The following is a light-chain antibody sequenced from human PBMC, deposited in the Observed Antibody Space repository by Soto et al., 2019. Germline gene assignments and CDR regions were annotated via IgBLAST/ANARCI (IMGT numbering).Light chain of an antibody. CDR3: MQGTHWPRT. J-gene: IGKJ2*01. CDR2: KVS. V-gene: IGKV2-30*01. Sequence: VLMTQAPRSLPVTLGQPASISCRSRQSLVYSDGNIYLNGFQQRPGQSPRRLTSKVSNRDSGVPDRFSVSGSCADFTVKTSSVEAEDVGVYYCMQGTHWPRTFGQGTNLEVK. CDR1: QSLVYSDGNIY.